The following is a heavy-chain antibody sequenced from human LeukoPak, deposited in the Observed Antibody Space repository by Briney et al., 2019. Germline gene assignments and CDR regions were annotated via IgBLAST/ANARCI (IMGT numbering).Heavy chain of an antibody. V-gene: IGHV3-30*03. CDR2: ISYDGSNK. Sequence: GGSLRLSCAASGFTFSSYGMHWVRQAPGKGLEWVALISYDGSNKYYADSVKGRFTISRDNFKNSLYLQMNSLRAEDTALYHCAREPGDGSGSYYKRRRDYYYYGMDVWGQGTTVTVSS. D-gene: IGHD3-10*01. CDR1: GFTFSSYG. CDR3: AREPGDGSGSYYKRRRDYYYYGMDV. J-gene: IGHJ6*02.